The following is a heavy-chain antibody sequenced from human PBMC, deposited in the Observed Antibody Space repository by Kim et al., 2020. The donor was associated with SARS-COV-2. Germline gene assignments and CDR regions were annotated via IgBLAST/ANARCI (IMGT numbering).Heavy chain of an antibody. Sequence: GGSLRLSCAASGFTFSSYGMHWVRQAPGKGLEWVAVISYDGSNKYYADSVKGRFTISRDNSKNTLYLQMNSLRAEDTAVYYCAKPLKGYCSGGSCYSLLFDYWGQGTLVTVSS. CDR3: AKPLKGYCSGGSCYSLLFDY. CDR2: ISYDGSNK. D-gene: IGHD2-15*01. CDR1: GFTFSSYG. J-gene: IGHJ4*02. V-gene: IGHV3-30*18.